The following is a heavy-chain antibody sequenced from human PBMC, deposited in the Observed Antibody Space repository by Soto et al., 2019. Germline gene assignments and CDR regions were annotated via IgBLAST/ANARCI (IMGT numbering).Heavy chain of an antibody. Sequence: GGSLRLSCAGSGSTFTDFTMTWVRQAPGKGLEWVSAISGDGLSTYYAGSVKGRFTISRDNSKTTLYLQMNSLRAEDTAVYYCARRPDAFDIWGRGTMVTVS. CDR1: GSTFTDFT. J-gene: IGHJ3*02. V-gene: IGHV3-23*01. CDR3: ARRPDAFDI. CDR2: ISGDGLST.